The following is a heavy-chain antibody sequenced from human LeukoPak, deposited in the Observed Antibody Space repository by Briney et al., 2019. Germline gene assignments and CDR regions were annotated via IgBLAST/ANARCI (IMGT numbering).Heavy chain of an antibody. CDR2: IKPDGTEK. J-gene: IGHJ6*02. Sequence: PGGSLRLSCAASGFTLASGFAFSSYWMTWVRQAPGKGLEWVANIKPDGTEKYYVDSMKGRFTISRDNAENSLYLQMNSLRADDTAEYYCATQSYFYGMGVWGQGTTVTVSS. V-gene: IGHV3-7*01. CDR1: GFAFSSYW. CDR3: ATQSYFYGMGV.